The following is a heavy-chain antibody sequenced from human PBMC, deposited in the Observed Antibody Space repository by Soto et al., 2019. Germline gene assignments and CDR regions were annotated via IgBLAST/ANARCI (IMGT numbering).Heavy chain of an antibody. CDR1: GFTFSGHA. CDR3: VPGSSGGEGEEC. D-gene: IGHD3-10*01. CDR2: ISENGATT. V-gene: IGHV3-23*01. Sequence: GGSLRLSCAASGFTFSGHAMTWVRQAPGKGLEWVSTISENGATTFYADSVRGRLTISRDNSKNILFLQLSSLRVEDTAIYYCVPGSSGGEGEECWGQGTLVTVSS. J-gene: IGHJ4*02.